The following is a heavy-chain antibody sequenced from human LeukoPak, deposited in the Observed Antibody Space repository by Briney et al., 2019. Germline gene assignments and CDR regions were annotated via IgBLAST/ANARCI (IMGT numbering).Heavy chain of an antibody. CDR3: AKTNVYYSD. CDR2: ISGSGGTT. CDR1: GFTFSSYG. D-gene: IGHD3-22*01. Sequence: PGGSLRLSCAAYGFTFSSYGTTWVRQAPGKGLEWVSGISGSGGTTYYADSVKGRFTISRDNSKNSLSLQVSSLRAEDTAVYYCAKTNVYYSDWGQGTLVTVSS. J-gene: IGHJ4*02. V-gene: IGHV3-23*01.